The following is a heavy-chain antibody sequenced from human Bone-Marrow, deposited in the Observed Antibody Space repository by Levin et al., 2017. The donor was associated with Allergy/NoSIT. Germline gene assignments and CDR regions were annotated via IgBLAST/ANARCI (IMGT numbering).Heavy chain of an antibody. CDR3: AKEAGSFDF. V-gene: IGHV4-34*01. D-gene: IGHD3-10*01. CDR1: GVSLSDYH. Sequence: PSETLSLTCAVYGVSLSDYHWTWIRQSPGKGLEWIGETDHSGDTDYNPSLRGRVTISLDTSKRHLSLTLISVTAADTGVYFCAKEAGSFDFWSQGTRVIVS. J-gene: IGHJ4*02. CDR2: TDHSGDT.